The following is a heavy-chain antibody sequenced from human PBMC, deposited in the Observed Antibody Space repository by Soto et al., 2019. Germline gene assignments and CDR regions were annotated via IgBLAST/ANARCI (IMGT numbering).Heavy chain of an antibody. CDR3: ARHIMGATTPNAFDI. J-gene: IGHJ3*02. CDR2: IKQDGSEK. D-gene: IGHD1-1*01. V-gene: IGHV3-7*01. CDR1: GFTFSTSW. Sequence: EVQLVESGGGLVQPGGSLRLSCAASGFTFSTSWMSWVRQAPGKGLEWVANIKQDGSEKYYVDSVKVRFTISRDNAKNSLFLQMNSLRAGDTAVFFCARHIMGATTPNAFDIRGPGTMVTVSS.